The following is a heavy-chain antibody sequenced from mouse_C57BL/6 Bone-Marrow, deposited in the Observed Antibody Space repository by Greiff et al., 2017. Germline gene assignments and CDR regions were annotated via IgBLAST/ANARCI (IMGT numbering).Heavy chain of an antibody. CDR3: AREGLRRWDYFDY. CDR2: IFPGSGST. CDR1: GYTFTDDY. J-gene: IGHJ2*01. Sequence: VQLQQSGPELVKPGASVKISCKASGYTFTDDYINWVKQRPGQGLEWIGWIFPGSGSTYYNEKFKGKATLTVDKSSSAAYMLLSSLTSEDSAVYFCAREGLRRWDYFDYWGQGTTLTVSS. V-gene: IGHV1-75*01. D-gene: IGHD2-4*01.